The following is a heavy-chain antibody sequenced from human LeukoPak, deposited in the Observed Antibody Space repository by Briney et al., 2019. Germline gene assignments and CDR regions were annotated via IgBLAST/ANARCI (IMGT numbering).Heavy chain of an antibody. J-gene: IGHJ4*02. D-gene: IGHD2-15*01. Sequence: GGSLRLSCAASGFTFSGYYMSWIRQAPGKGLEWVSYISSSSSYTNYADSVKGRFTISRDNAKNSLYLQMNSLRAEDTAVYYCARAQRYCSGGSCYFDYWGQGTLVTVSS. V-gene: IGHV3-11*06. CDR3: ARAQRYCSGGSCYFDY. CDR1: GFTFSGYY. CDR2: ISSSSSYT.